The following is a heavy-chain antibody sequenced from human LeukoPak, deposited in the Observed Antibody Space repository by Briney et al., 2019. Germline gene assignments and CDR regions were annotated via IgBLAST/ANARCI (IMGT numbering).Heavy chain of an antibody. CDR1: GFTFDDYT. CDR2: ISWDGGST. D-gene: IGHD6-19*01. CDR3: AKDHPSGWYGESYYYFDY. Sequence: PGGSLRLSCAASGFTFDDYTMHWVRQAPGKGLEWVSLISWDGGSTYYADSVKGRFTISRDNSKNSLYLQMNSLRTEDTALYYCAKDHPSGWYGESYYYFDYWGQETLVTVSS. V-gene: IGHV3-43*01. J-gene: IGHJ4*02.